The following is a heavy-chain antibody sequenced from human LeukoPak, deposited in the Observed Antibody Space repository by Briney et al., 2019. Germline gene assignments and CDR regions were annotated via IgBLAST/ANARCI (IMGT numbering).Heavy chain of an antibody. CDR2: ISAYSGNT. CDR3: AREAAKRITMVRGAQMSWFDP. J-gene: IGHJ5*02. V-gene: IGHV1-18*01. D-gene: IGHD3-10*01. Sequence: ASVKVSCKASGYTFTSYGISWVRQAPGQGLEWMGWISAYSGNTNYAQKLQDRVTMTTDTSTSTAYMELSRLRSDDTAVYYCAREAAKRITMVRGAQMSWFDPWGQGTLVTVSS. CDR1: GYTFTSYG.